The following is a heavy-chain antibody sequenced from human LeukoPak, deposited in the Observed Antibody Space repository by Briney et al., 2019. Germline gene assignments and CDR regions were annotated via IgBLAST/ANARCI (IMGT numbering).Heavy chain of an antibody. CDR1: GGSISSYY. J-gene: IGHJ4*02. CDR3: ARYSVYRSSWLIDY. D-gene: IGHD6-13*01. CDR2: IYTSGST. Sequence: PSETLSLTCTASGGSISSYYWSWIRQPAGKGLEWIGRIYTSGSTNYNPSLKSRVTMSVDTSKNQFSLELTSVTAADTAVYYCARYSVYRSSWLIDYWGQGTLVTVSS. V-gene: IGHV4-59*10.